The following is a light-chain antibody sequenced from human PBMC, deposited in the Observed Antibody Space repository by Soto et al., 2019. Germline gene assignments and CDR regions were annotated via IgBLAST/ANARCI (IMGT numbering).Light chain of an antibody. J-gene: IGLJ1*01. CDR2: EVS. CDR1: SSDVGGYNY. V-gene: IGLV2-14*01. CDR3: SSYTSSSTLSV. Sequence: QSALTQPASVSGSPGQSFTISCTGTSSDVGGYNYVSWYQQHPGKAPKLMIYEVSNRPSGVSNRFSGSKSGNTASLTISGLQAEDEADYYCSSYTSSSTLSVFGTGTKLTVL.